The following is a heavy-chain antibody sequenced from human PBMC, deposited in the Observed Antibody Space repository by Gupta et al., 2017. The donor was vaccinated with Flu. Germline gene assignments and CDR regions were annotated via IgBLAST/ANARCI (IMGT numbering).Heavy chain of an antibody. J-gene: IGHJ6*03. D-gene: IGHD3-3*01. V-gene: IGHV4-34*01. CDR2: INHSGST. CDR3: ASARKSFPSFGVGHYYMDV. Sequence: WSWIRQPPGKGLEWIGEINHSGSTNYNPSLKSRVTISVDTSKNQFSLKLSSVTAADTAVYYCASARKSFPSFGVGHYYMDVWGKGTTVTVSS.